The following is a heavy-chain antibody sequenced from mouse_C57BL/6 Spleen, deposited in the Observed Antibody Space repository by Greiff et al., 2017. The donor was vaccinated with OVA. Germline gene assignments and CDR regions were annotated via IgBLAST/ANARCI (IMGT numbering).Heavy chain of an antibody. V-gene: IGHV1-81*01. CDR3: ARGDYGNWPWY. J-gene: IGHJ2*01. CDR2: IYPRSGNT. CDR1: GYTFTSYG. Sequence: VKLMESGAELARPGASVKLSCKASGYTFTSYGISWVKQRTGQGLEWIGEIYPRSGNTYYNEKFKGKATLTADKSSSTAYMELRSLTSEDSAVYFCARGDYGNWPWYWGQGTTLTVSS. D-gene: IGHD1-1*01.